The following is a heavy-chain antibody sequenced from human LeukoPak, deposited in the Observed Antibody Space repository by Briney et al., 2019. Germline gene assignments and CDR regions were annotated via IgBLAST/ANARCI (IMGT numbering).Heavy chain of an antibody. CDR1: GGSFSGYY. J-gene: IGHJ4*02. Sequence: KASETLSLTCAVYGGSFSGYYWSWIRQPPGKGLEWIGEINHSGSTNYNPSLKRRVTISVDAHENQFSLKLSSVTAADTAVYYCATGYYYDSSGYYAPDYWGQGTLVTVSS. CDR2: INHSGST. D-gene: IGHD3-22*01. V-gene: IGHV4-34*01. CDR3: ATGYYYDSSGYYAPDY.